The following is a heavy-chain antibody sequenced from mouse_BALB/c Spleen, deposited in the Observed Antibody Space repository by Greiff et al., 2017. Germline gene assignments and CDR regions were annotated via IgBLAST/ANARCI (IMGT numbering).Heavy chain of an antibody. CDR2: ISSGGSYT. CDR3: ARDKGNYVSTNYAMDY. CDR1: GFTFSSYA. V-gene: IGHV5-9-4*01. Sequence: EVHLVESGGGLVKPGGSLKLSCAASGFTFSSYAMSWVRQSPEKRLEWVAEISSGGSYTYYPDTVTGRFTISRDNAKNTLYLEMSSLRSEDTAMYYCARDKGNYVSTNYAMDYWGQGTSVTVSS. D-gene: IGHD2-1*01. J-gene: IGHJ4*01.